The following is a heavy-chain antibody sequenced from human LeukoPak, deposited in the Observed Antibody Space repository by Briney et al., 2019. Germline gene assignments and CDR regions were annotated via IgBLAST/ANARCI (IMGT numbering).Heavy chain of an antibody. D-gene: IGHD2-15*01. Sequence: GGSLRLSCAASGFRFDDYGMSWVRQAPGKGLQWVSGINWNGGSIVYADSVKGRFTISRDNAKNSLYLQMNSLRAEDTALYYCARATCSGGSCPDYWGQGTLFTVSS. CDR3: ARATCSGGSCPDY. V-gene: IGHV3-20*04. CDR1: GFRFDDYG. CDR2: INWNGGSI. J-gene: IGHJ4*02.